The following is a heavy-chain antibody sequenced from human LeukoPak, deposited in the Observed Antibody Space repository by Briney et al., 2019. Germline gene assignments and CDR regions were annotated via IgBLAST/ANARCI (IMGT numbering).Heavy chain of an antibody. Sequence: PSETLSLTCTVSGGSIGWDYWSWIRQSDGKVLEWIGWIYKSGSTNYNPSFRSRVTMSVDTSKNQFSLNVTSVTAADTAVYYCAREEYFQDSNGYSYYFHSWGQGSLVTVSS. CDR3: AREEYFQDSNGYSYYFHS. D-gene: IGHD3-22*01. V-gene: IGHV4-4*07. J-gene: IGHJ4*02. CDR1: GGSIGWDY. CDR2: IYKSGST.